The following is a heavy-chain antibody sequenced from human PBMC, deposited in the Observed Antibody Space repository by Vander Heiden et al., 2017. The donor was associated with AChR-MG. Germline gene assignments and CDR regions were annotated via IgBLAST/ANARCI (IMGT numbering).Heavy chain of an antibody. Sequence: EVQLVESGGGLVKPGGSLSLSCAASGFTFSSYSMNWVRQAPGKGLEWVSSIRSSSSYIYYADSVKGRFTISRDNAKNSLYLQMNSLRAEDTAVYYCARDPYSSSWYYFDYWGQGTLVTVSS. D-gene: IGHD6-13*01. CDR2: IRSSSSYI. CDR3: ARDPYSSSWYYFDY. CDR1: GFTFSSYS. V-gene: IGHV3-21*01. J-gene: IGHJ4*02.